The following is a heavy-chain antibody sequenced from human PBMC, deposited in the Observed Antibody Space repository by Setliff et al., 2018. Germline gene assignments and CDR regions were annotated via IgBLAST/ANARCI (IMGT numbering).Heavy chain of an antibody. D-gene: IGHD6-13*01. CDR2: IRSKSDSYAT. V-gene: IGHV3-73*01. Sequence: GSLRLSCAASGFTFSGSAMYWVRQASGKGLERVGRIRSKSDSYATIYAASVRGRFTISRDDSKNTAYLQMNSLKTEDTAVYYCAAAPAGSDVFDMWGQGTMVTVSS. J-gene: IGHJ3*02. CDR3: AAAPAGSDVFDM. CDR1: GFTFSGSA.